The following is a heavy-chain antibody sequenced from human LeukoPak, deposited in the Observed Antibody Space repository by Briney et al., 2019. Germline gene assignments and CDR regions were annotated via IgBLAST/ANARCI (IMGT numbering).Heavy chain of an antibody. V-gene: IGHV3-11*01. D-gene: IGHD5-18*01. CDR3: ARAVSADTAMVYFDY. CDR2: ISNSGSII. CDR1: GFTFSDYY. Sequence: GGSLRLSCAASGFTFSDYYMFWIRQAPGKGLEWVSYISNSGSIIYYADSVKGRFTVSRDNAKDSLYPQMNSLRAEDTAVYYCARAVSADTAMVYFDYWGQGTLVTVSS. J-gene: IGHJ4*02.